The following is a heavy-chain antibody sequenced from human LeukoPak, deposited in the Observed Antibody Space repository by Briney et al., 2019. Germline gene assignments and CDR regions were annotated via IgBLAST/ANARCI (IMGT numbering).Heavy chain of an antibody. CDR3: ARSRVRAKRSLFDY. Sequence: PGGSLRLSCAASAFTFSDYYMSWIRQAPGKGLEWVSSISTSSSNTNYADSVKGRFTISRDNAKNSLYLQMNSLRAEDTAVYYCARSRVRAKRSLFDYWGQGTLVTVSS. CDR1: AFTFSDYY. D-gene: IGHD4-17*01. J-gene: IGHJ4*02. V-gene: IGHV3-11*03. CDR2: ISTSSSNT.